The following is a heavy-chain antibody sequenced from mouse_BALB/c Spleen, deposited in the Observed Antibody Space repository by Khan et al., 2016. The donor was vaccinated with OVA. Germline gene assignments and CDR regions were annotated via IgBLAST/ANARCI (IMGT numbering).Heavy chain of an antibody. J-gene: IGHJ1*01. CDR3: ARNRDGGSYWYFDV. CDR2: IWVGGSA. Sequence: QVQLQQSGPGLVAPSQSLSITFTVSGFSLSRYSVHWVRQPPGKGLEWLGMIWVGGSADYNSALKSRLSISKDNSKSQVFLKMNSLQTDDSAMYYCARNRDGGSYWYFDVWGAGTTVTVSS. V-gene: IGHV2-6-4*01. D-gene: IGHD3-3*01. CDR1: GFSLSRYS.